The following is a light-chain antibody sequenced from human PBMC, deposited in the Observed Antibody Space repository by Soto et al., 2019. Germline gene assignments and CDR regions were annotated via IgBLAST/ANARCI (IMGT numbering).Light chain of an antibody. J-gene: IGLJ1*01. CDR1: SSDVGAYNY. CDR2: DVS. Sequence: QSVLTQPASVSGSPGQSIAISCTGTSSDVGAYNYVSWYQQHPGKAPKLMIYDVSHRPSGASDRFTGSKSGNTASLTISGLQPDDEADYYFTSYTSSSTYVFGTGTKFTVV. V-gene: IGLV2-14*01. CDR3: TSYTSSSTYV.